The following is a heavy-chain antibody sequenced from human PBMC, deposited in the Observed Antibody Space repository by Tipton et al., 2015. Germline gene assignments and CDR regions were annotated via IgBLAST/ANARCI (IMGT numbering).Heavy chain of an antibody. J-gene: IGHJ4*02. CDR3: AKDRDVLTYYFDS. V-gene: IGHV3-9*01. D-gene: IGHD2-15*01. CDR1: GFTFDDYA. CDR2: ISWNSDNK. Sequence: LSLTCAASGFTFDDYAMYWVRQAPGKGLEWVSGISWNSDNKGYADSVKGRFTISRDNAKNSLYLQMNSLRAEDTALYFCAKDRDVLTYYFDSWGQGTLVTVSS.